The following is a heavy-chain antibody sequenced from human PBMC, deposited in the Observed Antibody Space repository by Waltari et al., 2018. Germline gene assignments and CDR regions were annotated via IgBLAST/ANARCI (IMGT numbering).Heavy chain of an antibody. V-gene: IGHV4-61*02. J-gene: IGHJ4*02. Sequence: QVQLQESGPGLVKPSQTLSLTCTVSGGSISSGSYYWSWIRQPAGKGLEWIGRIYTSGSTNSYPSLKSRVTISVDTSKNQFSLNLSSVTAADPAVYYCASTGYSSSWTVDYWGQGTLVTVSS. CDR2: IYTSGST. CDR3: ASTGYSSSWTVDY. D-gene: IGHD6-13*01. CDR1: GGSISSGSYY.